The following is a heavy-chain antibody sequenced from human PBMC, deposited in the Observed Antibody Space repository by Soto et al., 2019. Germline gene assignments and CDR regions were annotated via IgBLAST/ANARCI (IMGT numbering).Heavy chain of an antibody. CDR3: ATALSASGSYYYYYYYGMEV. V-gene: IGHV3-30-3*01. Sequence: PVGSLRLSCAASGFTFSSYAMHWVRQAPGKGLEWVAVISYDGSNKYYADSVKGRFTISRDNSKNTLYLQMNSLRAEDTAVYYCATALSASGSYYYYYYYGMEVWGRGTTVTVSS. CDR1: GFTFSSYA. CDR2: ISYDGSNK. D-gene: IGHD3-10*01. J-gene: IGHJ6*02.